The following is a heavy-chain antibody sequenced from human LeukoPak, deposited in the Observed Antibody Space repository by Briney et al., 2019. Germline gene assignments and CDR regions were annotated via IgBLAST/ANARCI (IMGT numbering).Heavy chain of an antibody. Sequence: GGSLRLSCAVSGIALSNYGMSWVRQAPGKGLEWVAGISGSGGTTKYADSVKGRFTISRDSPKNTLYLQMNSLRAEDTAVYFCAKRGVVIRVILVGFHKEAYYFDSWGQGALVTVSS. CDR1: GIALSNYG. J-gene: IGHJ4*02. V-gene: IGHV3-23*01. D-gene: IGHD3-22*01. CDR3: AKRGVVIRVILVGFHKEAYYFDS. CDR2: ISGSGGTT.